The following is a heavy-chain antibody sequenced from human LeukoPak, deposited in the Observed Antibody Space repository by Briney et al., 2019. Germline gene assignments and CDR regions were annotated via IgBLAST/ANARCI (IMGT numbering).Heavy chain of an antibody. J-gene: IGHJ6*03. Sequence: KSGGSLRLSCAASGFTFSSYSMNWVRQAPGKGLEWIGEINHSGSTNYNPSIKSRVTISVDTSKNQFSLKLSSVTAADTAVYYCARLNKNDSGSFRLGKKKRGYMDVWGKGTTVTISS. V-gene: IGHV4-34*01. CDR1: GFTFSSYS. CDR3: ARLNKNDSGSFRLGKKKRGYMDV. D-gene: IGHD3-10*01. CDR2: INHSGST.